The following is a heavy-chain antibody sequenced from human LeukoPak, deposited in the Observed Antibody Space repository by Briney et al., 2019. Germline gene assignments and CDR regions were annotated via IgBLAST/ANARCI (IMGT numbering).Heavy chain of an antibody. CDR3: ASLDYSKGRPGYYFDY. J-gene: IGHJ4*02. Sequence: GESLKISCKGSGSTFTTYWIGWARQMPGKGLEWMGIIYPADSDTRYNPSFQGQVTISVDKSISPAYLQWSSLKASDTAMYYCASLDYSKGRPGYYFDYWGQGTLVTVFS. D-gene: IGHD4-11*01. CDR1: GSTFTTYW. V-gene: IGHV5-51*01. CDR2: IYPADSDT.